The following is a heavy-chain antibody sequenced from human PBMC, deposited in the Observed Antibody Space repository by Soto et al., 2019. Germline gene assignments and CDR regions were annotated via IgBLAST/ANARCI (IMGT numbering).Heavy chain of an antibody. CDR2: IYYSGST. D-gene: IGHD4-17*01. J-gene: IGHJ4*02. V-gene: IGHV4-59*01. CDR3: ARSTSTVISYPFDY. CDR1: GGSISSYY. Sequence: SETLSLTCSVSGGSISSYYWSWIRQPPGKGLEWIGYIYYSGSTNYNPSLKSRVTISVDTSKNQFSLKLSSVTAADTAVYYCARSTSTVISYPFDYWGQGTLVTVYS.